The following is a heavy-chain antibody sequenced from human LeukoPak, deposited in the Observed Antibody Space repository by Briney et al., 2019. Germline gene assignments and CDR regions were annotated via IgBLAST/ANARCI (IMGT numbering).Heavy chain of an antibody. CDR1: GFTFSSNP. CDR2: ISSSGGST. D-gene: IGHD3-10*01. Sequence: GGSLRLSCEVSGFTFSSNPMNWVRQAPGKGLEWVSSISSSGGSTYYADSVRGRFTISRDNSKNTLYLQMNSLRAEDTAIYYCAKDLVTGSLDYWGQGTLVTVSS. J-gene: IGHJ4*02. CDR3: AKDLVTGSLDY. V-gene: IGHV3-23*01.